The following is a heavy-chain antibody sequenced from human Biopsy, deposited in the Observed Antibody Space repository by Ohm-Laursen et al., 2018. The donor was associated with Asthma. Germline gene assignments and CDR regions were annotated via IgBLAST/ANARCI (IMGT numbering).Heavy chain of an antibody. D-gene: IGHD3-22*01. CDR3: ARGDSSNWSHYYFDY. J-gene: IGHJ4*02. Sequence: SLRLSCTATEFAVSRDHMFWVRQAPGKGLEWVSVIYSGGTYYADSVQGRVTISRDNSKNTLSLQMNSLRAEDTAVYYCARGDSSNWSHYYFDYWGQGTLVTVSS. V-gene: IGHV3-53*01. CDR2: IYSGGT. CDR1: EFAVSRDH.